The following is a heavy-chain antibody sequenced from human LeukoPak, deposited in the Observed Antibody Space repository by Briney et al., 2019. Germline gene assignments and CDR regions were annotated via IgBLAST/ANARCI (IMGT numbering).Heavy chain of an antibody. V-gene: IGHV1-8*03. J-gene: IGHJ6*03. D-gene: IGHD4-17*01. CDR3: ARGTLTTRIRAVLGYYMDV. CDR2: MNPKSGNT. Sequence: GASVKVSCKASGYTFTSYDINWVRQAAGQGLEWVGWMNPKSGNTGYAQKFQGRVTITRNTSISTAYMELSSLRSEDTAAYYCARGTLTTRIRAVLGYYMDVWGKGTTVTVSS. CDR1: GYTFTSYD.